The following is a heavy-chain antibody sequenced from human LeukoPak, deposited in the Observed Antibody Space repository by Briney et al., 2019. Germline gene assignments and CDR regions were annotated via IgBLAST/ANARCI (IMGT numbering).Heavy chain of an antibody. CDR2: INPSGGST. CDR3: ARDPPLRFKTPLGDFDY. D-gene: IGHD3-10*01. Sequence: ASVKVSCKASGYTFTSYYMHWVRQAPGQGLEWMGIINPSGGSTSYAQKFQGRVTMTRDTSTSTVYMELSSLRSEDTAVYYCARDPPLRFKTPLGDFDYWGQGTLVTVSS. J-gene: IGHJ4*02. CDR1: GYTFTSYY. V-gene: IGHV1-46*01.